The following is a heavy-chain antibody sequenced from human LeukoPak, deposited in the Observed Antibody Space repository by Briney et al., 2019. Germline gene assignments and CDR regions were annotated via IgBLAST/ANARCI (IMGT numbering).Heavy chain of an antibody. CDR3: ARGDDSGYYDYFDY. CDR2: IYTGGNT. CDR1: GFTFSAYC. Sequence: GGSLRLSCAAYGFTFSAYCMHWVRQAPGKGLEWVSTIYTGGNTYYAASVKGRFTISRDFSKNTVFLHMNSLRAEDTAMYYCARGDDSGYYDYFDYWGQGALVTVSS. V-gene: IGHV3-53*01. D-gene: IGHD3-22*01. J-gene: IGHJ4*02.